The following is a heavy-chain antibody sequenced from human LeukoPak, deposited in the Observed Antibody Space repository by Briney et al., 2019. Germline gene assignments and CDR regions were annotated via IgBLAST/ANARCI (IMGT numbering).Heavy chain of an antibody. CDR1: GFTFISYA. V-gene: IGHV3-23*01. Sequence: GGSLRLSCAASGFTFISYAMSWGRQAPGKGLQWGTSIGGFAGSTYYADSVKGRFAISRDNSKNTLYLQVNSLRADDTDVYYCAKERRDWMFSKYYGVDVWGQGTTVTVSS. CDR3: AKERRDWMFSKYYGVDV. D-gene: IGHD2-21*02. CDR2: IGGFAGST. J-gene: IGHJ6*02.